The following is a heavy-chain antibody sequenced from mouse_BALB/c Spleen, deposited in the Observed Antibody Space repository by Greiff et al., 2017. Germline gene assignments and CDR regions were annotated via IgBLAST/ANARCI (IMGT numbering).Heavy chain of an antibody. CDR3: TRGGVLAAMDY. CDR1: GFTFSSYT. D-gene: IGHD5-1*01. J-gene: IGHJ4*01. CDR2: ISSGGSYT. Sequence: EVMLVESGGGLVKPGGSLKLSCAASGFTFSSYTMSWVRQTPEKRLEWVATISSGGSYTYYPDSVKGRFTISRDNAKNTLYLQMSSLKSEDTAMYYCTRGGVLAAMDYWGQGTSVTVSS. V-gene: IGHV5-6-4*01.